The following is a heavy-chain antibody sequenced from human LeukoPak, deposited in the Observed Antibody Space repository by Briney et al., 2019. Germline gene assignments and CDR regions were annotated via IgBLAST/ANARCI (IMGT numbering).Heavy chain of an antibody. V-gene: IGHV2-5*02. Sequence: SGPTLVNPTQTLTLTCTFSGFSLTTTGVTMGWIRQPPGKALEWLALIFWDDDKRYSPSLKSRLTITKDTSKNQVVLTMTNMDPVDTATYYCAHFPLGELIDYWGQGTLVTVSS. J-gene: IGHJ4*02. D-gene: IGHD3-16*01. CDR3: AHFPLGELIDY. CDR1: GFSLTTTGVT. CDR2: IFWDDDK.